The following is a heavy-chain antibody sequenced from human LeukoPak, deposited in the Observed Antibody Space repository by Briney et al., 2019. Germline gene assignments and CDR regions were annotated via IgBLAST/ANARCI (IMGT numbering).Heavy chain of an antibody. CDR3: VREGHNYGGWYFVY. CDR2: AQFRSKRYN. D-gene: IGHD5-18*01. Sequence: ASQTLSLTCAISGDSLSSNSAAWDWIRRSPSRGLEWLGRAQFRSKRYNDYALSVKSRKTNNPGTSSNPFFRQLSLVTPEDTAVYYCVREGHNYGGWYFVYWGQGTPVSVSS. J-gene: IGHJ4*02. CDR1: GDSLSSNSAA. V-gene: IGHV6-1*01.